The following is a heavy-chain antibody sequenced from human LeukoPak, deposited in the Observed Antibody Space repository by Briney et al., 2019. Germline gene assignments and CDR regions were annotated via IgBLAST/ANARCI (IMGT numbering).Heavy chain of an antibody. Sequence: GASVKVSCKASGGTFSSYAISWVRQAPGQGLEWMGRIIPILGIANYAQKFQGRVTITADKSTSTAYMELSSLRSEDTAVYYCAREPSVVTGFDYWGQGTLVTVSS. CDR3: AREPSVVTGFDY. CDR1: GGTFSSYA. D-gene: IGHD4-23*01. V-gene: IGHV1-69*04. J-gene: IGHJ4*02. CDR2: IIPILGIA.